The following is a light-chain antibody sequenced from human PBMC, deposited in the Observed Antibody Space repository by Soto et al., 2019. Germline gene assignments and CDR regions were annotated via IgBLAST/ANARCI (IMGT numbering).Light chain of an antibody. CDR1: SSDVGGYNY. J-gene: IGLJ1*01. CDR2: AVS. V-gene: IGLV2-14*01. CDR3: CSYTVSGTYV. Sequence: ALTQPASVSWSPGQSITISCTGTSSDVGGYNYVSWYQQHPGKAPKLMIYAVSNRPSGVSNRFSGSKSGNTATLTISGLQAEDEADYYCCSYTVSGTYVFGTGTKVTVL.